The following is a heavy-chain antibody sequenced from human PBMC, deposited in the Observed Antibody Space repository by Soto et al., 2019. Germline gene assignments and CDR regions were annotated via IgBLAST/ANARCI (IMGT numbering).Heavy chain of an antibody. CDR1: VGTFSSYD. V-gene: IGHV1-69*12. CDR3: ASPAIVATIVIYYYGMGV. J-gene: IGHJ6*02. CDR2: ITPIFGTA. D-gene: IGHD5-12*01. Sequence: QVQLVQSGAEVKKPGSSVKVSCKASVGTFSSYDISWVRQATENGIELMGGITPIFGTANYAQKFQGRVTIAADESTSTAVMELSSLRSDDTSVYYCASPAIVATIVIYYYGMGVWGQGTTVSVSS.